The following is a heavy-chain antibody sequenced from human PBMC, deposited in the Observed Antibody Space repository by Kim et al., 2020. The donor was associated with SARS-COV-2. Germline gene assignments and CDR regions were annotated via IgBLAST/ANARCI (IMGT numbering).Heavy chain of an antibody. CDR2: IYYSGST. V-gene: IGHV4-31*03. D-gene: IGHD1-7*01. Sequence: SETLSLTCTVSGGSISSGGYYWSWIRQHPGKGLEWIGYIYYSGSTYYNPSLKSRVTISVDTSKNQFPLKLSSVTASDTAVYYCACSSTGTTPVFDYWGQGTLVTVSS. J-gene: IGHJ4*02. CDR1: GGSISSGGYY. CDR3: ACSSTGTTPVFDY.